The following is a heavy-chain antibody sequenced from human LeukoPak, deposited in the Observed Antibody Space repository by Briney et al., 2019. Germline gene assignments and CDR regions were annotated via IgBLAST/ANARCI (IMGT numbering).Heavy chain of an antibody. CDR2: ISAYNGNT. D-gene: IGHD3-16*01. J-gene: IGHJ5*02. CDR3: ARLEGARGSYRNWFDP. CDR1: GYTFTSYG. V-gene: IGHV1-18*01. Sequence: ASVKVSCKASGYTFTSYGISWVRQAPGQGLEWMGWISAYNGNTNYAQKLQGRVTMTTDTSTSTAYMELRSLRSDDTAVYYCARLEGARGSYRNWFDPWGQGTLVTVSS.